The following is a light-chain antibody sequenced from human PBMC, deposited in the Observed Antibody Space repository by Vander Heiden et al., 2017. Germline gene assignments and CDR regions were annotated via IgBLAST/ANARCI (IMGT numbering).Light chain of an antibody. CDR3: QAWDSSTVV. V-gene: IGLV3-1*01. Sequence: SYELTQSPSASVSPGQTASITCSGDKLGDKYACWYQQKPGQSPVLVIYQDSERPSGIPERFSGSNSGNTATLTISGTQAMDEADYYCQAWDSSTVVFGGGTKLTVL. J-gene: IGLJ2*01. CDR2: QDS. CDR1: KLGDKY.